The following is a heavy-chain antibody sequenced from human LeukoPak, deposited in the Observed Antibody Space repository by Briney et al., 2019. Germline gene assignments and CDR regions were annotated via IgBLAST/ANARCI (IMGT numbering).Heavy chain of an antibody. CDR3: ARDRGYGDSIYYDMDV. D-gene: IGHD4-17*01. J-gene: IGHJ6*02. CDR2: IKRDGSEK. Sequence: GGSLRLSCTTSGFTFSSSWMSWVRQAPGKGLEWVANIKRDGSEKTYIDSVKGRFTISRDNAKNSLYLQMNSLRVEDTAVYYCARDRGYGDSIYYDMDVWGQGTTVTVSS. CDR1: GFTFSSSW. V-gene: IGHV3-7*01.